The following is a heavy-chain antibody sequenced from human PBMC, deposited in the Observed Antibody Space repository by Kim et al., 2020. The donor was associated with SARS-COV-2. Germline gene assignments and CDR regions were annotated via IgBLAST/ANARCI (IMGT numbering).Heavy chain of an antibody. Sequence: GGSLRLSCAASGFTFSSYAMSWVRQAPGKGLEWVSAISGSGGSTYYADSVKGRFTISRDNSKNTLYLQMNSLRAEDTAVYYCARDPASVYSSGWYYFDYWGQGTLVTVSS. CDR2: ISGSGGST. V-gene: IGHV3-23*01. D-gene: IGHD6-19*01. J-gene: IGHJ4*02. CDR3: ARDPASVYSSGWYYFDY. CDR1: GFTFSSYA.